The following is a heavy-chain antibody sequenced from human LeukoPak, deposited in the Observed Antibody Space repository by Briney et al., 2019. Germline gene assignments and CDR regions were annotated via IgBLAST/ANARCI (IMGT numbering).Heavy chain of an antibody. D-gene: IGHD4-23*01. Sequence: KPSETLSLTCTVSVASNGSSNYYWGWIRQPPGKGLEWIGSIYHSGSTYYNPSLKSRVTISVDTSENQFSLKLSSVTAADTAVYYCARHSIRWNCFDPWGQGTLVTVSS. J-gene: IGHJ5*02. V-gene: IGHV4-39*01. CDR1: VASNGSSNYY. CDR3: ARHSIRWNCFDP. CDR2: IYHSGST.